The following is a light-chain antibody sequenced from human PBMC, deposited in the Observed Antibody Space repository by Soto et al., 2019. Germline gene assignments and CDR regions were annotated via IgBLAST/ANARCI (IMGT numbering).Light chain of an antibody. CDR2: DAS. V-gene: IGKV1-5*01. CDR3: QQYNSYSGT. CDR1: QSISSW. Sequence: DIQMTPSPSTLPASVGDRVTITCLASQSISSWLAWYQQKPGKAPKLLIYDASSLESGVPSRFSGSGSGTEFTLTISSLQPDDFATYYCQQYNSYSGTFGQGTKVDI. J-gene: IGKJ1*01.